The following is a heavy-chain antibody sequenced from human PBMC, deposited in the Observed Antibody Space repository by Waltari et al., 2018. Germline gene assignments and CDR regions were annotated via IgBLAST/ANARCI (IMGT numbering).Heavy chain of an antibody. CDR1: GGSISSSSSY. V-gene: IGHV4-39*01. CDR3: ARVGYCSSTSCHDAFDI. D-gene: IGHD2-2*01. CDR2: IYYSGST. J-gene: IGHJ3*02. Sequence: QLQLQESGPGLVKPSETLSLTCTVSGGSISSSSSYWGWIRQPPGKGLEWIGSIYYSGSTYYNPSLKSRVTISVDTSKNQFSLKLSSVTAADTAVYYCARVGYCSSTSCHDAFDIWGQGTMVTVSS.